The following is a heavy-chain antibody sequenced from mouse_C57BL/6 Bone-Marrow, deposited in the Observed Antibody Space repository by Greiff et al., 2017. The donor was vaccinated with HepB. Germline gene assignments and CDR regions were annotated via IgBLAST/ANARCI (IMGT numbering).Heavy chain of an antibody. CDR2: IFPGSGST. D-gene: IGHD2-4*01. J-gene: IGHJ3*01. CDR1: GYTFTGYW. V-gene: IGHV1-9*01. Sequence: VQLQQSGAELMKPGASVKLSCKATGYTFTGYWIEWVKQRPGHGLEWIGEIFPGSGSTNYNEKFKVKATFTADTSSNTADMQLSSLTTEDSAIYYCASPTYEYDGTFAYWGQGTLVTVSA. CDR3: ASPTYEYDGTFAY.